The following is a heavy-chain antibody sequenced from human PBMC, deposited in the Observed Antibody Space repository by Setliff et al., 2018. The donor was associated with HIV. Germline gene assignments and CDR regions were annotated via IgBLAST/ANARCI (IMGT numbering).Heavy chain of an antibody. V-gene: IGHV3-30*02. CDR1: GFTFRNYG. J-gene: IGHJ6*03. CDR3: AKNTRDYYYYYMDV. Sequence: GGSLRLSCAASGFTFRNYGMHWVRQAPGKGLEWVAFIRLDGSDKYYADSVKGRFTISRDNSKNTLYLQMNSLRTEDTAVYYCAKNTRDYYYYYMDVWGKGTTVTVSS. CDR2: IRLDGSDK.